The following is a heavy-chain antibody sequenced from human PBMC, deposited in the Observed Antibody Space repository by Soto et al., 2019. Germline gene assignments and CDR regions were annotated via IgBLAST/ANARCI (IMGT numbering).Heavy chain of an antibody. J-gene: IGHJ4*02. CDR2: INAGNGNT. V-gene: IGHV1-3*01. CDR1: GYTFTNYA. CDR3: ARDMGFGLSDY. Sequence: ASVKVSCKASGYTFTNYAIDWVRQAPGQRLEWMGWINAGNGNTKYSQKFLGRVTITRDTSASTAYMELSGLRSEDTAVYYCARDMGFGLSDYWGQGILVTVSS. D-gene: IGHD3-10*01.